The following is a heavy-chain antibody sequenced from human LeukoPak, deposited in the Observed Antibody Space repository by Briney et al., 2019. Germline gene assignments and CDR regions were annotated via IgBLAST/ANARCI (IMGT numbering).Heavy chain of an antibody. CDR3: ASRGPYYYGSGSYYY. CDR2: ISSSGSTI. Sequence: GGSQRLSCAASGFTFSDYYMSWIRQAPGKGLEWVSYISSSGSTIYYADSVKGRFTISRDNAKNLLYLQMNSLRAEDTAVYYCASRGPYYYGSGSYYYWGQGTLVTVSS. CDR1: GFTFSDYY. J-gene: IGHJ4*02. V-gene: IGHV3-11*04. D-gene: IGHD3-10*01.